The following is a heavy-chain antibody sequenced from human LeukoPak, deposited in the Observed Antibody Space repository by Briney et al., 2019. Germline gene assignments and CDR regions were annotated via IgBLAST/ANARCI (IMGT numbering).Heavy chain of an antibody. D-gene: IGHD3-3*01. CDR1: GGSFSGYY. J-gene: IGHJ5*02. CDR3: ASSQYYDFWSGYYRTVEWFDP. V-gene: IGHV4-34*01. Sequence: SETLSLTCAVYGGSFSGYYWSWIRQPPGKGLEWIGEINHSGSTNYNPSLKSRVTISVDTSKNQFSLKLSSVTAADTAVYYCASSQYYDFWSGYYRTVEWFDPWGQGTLVTVSS. CDR2: INHSGST.